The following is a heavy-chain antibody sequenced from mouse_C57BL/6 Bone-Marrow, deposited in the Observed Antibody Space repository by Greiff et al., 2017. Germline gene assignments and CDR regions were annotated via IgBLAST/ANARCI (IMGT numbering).Heavy chain of an antibody. D-gene: IGHD1-1*01. CDR1: GYTFTSYW. Sequence: QVQLQQPGAELVKPGASVKVSCKASGYTFTSYWMHWVKQRPGQGLEWIGRIDPSVSDTNYNQKFKGKATLTVDKSSSTAYMQLSSLTSEDSAVYYCARGYYGSSYWSIDYWGTGTPVTVSS. CDR3: ARGYYGSSYWSIDY. V-gene: IGHV1-74*01. CDR2: IDPSVSDT. J-gene: IGHJ1*03.